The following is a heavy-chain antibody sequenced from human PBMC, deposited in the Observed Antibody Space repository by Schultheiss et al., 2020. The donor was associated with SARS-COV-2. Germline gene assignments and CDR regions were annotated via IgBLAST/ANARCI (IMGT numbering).Heavy chain of an antibody. J-gene: IGHJ5*02. Sequence: GGSLRLSCAASGFTFSSYSMNWVRQAPGKGLEWVSYISSSSSTIYYADSVKGRFTISRDNSKNTLYLQMNSLRAEDTAVYYCARGRAGRYNWNDDPVHGWFDPWGQGTLVTVSS. V-gene: IGHV3-48*01. D-gene: IGHD1-1*01. CDR1: GFTFSSYS. CDR3: ARGRAGRYNWNDDPVHGWFDP. CDR2: ISSSSSTI.